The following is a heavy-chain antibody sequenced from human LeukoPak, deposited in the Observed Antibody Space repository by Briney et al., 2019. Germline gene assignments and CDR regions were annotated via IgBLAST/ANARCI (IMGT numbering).Heavy chain of an antibody. CDR3: AKDLGMGDY. V-gene: IGHV3-23*01. J-gene: IGHJ4*02. CDR1: GFTFSSHW. Sequence: GGSLRLSCAASGFTFSSHWMSWVRQAPGKGLEWVSAISGNGDSTYYADSVKGRFTISRDNSKNTLYVQMNSLRAEDTAIYYCAKDLGMGDYWGQGTLVTVSS. CDR2: ISGNGDST. D-gene: IGHD7-27*01.